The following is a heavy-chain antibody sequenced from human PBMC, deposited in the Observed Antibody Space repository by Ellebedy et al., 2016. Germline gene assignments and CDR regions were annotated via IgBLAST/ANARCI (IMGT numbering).Heavy chain of an antibody. J-gene: IGHJ4*02. V-gene: IGHV4-34*01. CDR1: GGSFSGYY. D-gene: IGHD2-2*01. CDR2: INHSGST. CDR3: AREVPAAIGYYFDY. Sequence: SETLSLXXAVYGGSFSGYYWSWIRQPPGKGLEWIGEINHSGSTYYNPSLKSRVTISVDTSKNQFSLKLSSVTAADTAVYYCAREVPAAIGYYFDYWGQGTLVTVSS.